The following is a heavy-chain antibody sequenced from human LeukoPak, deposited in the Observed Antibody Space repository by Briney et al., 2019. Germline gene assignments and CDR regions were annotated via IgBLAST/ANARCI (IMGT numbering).Heavy chain of an antibody. V-gene: IGHV4-59*08. CDR1: GGSISSYY. CDR3: ARLGGVGAAYFDY. Sequence: SETLSLTCTVSGGSISSYYWSWIRQPPGKGLEWIGYIYYSGSTNYNPSLKSRVTISVDTSKNQFSLKLSSVTAADTAVYYCARLGGVGAAYFDYWGQGTLVTVSS. CDR2: IYYSGST. D-gene: IGHD1-26*01. J-gene: IGHJ4*02.